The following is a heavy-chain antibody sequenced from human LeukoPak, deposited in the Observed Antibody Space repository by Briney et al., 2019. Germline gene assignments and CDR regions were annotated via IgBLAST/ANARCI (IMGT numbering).Heavy chain of an antibody. D-gene: IGHD2-15*01. J-gene: IGHJ4*02. CDR3: ARGRSCSGGGCYPITLDY. V-gene: IGHV4-34*01. CDR2: INHSGNT. Sequence: PSETLSLTCAVYGGSFSGYYWIWIRQPPGKGLEWIGEINHSGNTNYNPSLESRVTILVDASKNQFSLKLSSVTAADTAVYYCARGRSCSGGGCYPITLDYWGQGTLLTVSS. CDR1: GGSFSGYY.